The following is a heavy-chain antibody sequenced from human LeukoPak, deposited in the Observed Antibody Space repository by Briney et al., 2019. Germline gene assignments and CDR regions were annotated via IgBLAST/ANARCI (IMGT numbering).Heavy chain of an antibody. V-gene: IGHV3-23*01. D-gene: IGHD6-19*01. Sequence: PGGSLRLSCVASGFTFSSYGMHWVRQAPGKGLEWVSAISGSGGSTYYADSVKGRFTISRDNSKNTLYLQMNSLRAEDTAVYYCAKHLIAVAGPGYGYWGQGTLVTVSS. CDR3: AKHLIAVAGPGYGY. CDR1: GFTFSSYG. CDR2: ISGSGGST. J-gene: IGHJ4*02.